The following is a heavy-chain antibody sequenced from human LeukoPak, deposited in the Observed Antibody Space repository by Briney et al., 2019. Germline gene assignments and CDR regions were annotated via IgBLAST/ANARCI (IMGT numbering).Heavy chain of an antibody. V-gene: IGHV3-53*01. J-gene: IGHJ4*02. CDR2: IYSGGGT. D-gene: IGHD6-19*01. CDR3: ARAGGLRIAVAPIDC. CDR1: GFTVSSNY. Sequence: GGSLRLSCAASGFTVSSNYMTWVRQAPGEGLEWVSVIYSGGGTYYADSVKGRFTISRDNSKNTLYLQMNSLRAEDTAVYYCARAGGLRIAVAPIDCWGQGTLVTVST.